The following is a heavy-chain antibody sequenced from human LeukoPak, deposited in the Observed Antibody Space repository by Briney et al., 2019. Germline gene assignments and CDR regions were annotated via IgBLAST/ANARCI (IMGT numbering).Heavy chain of an antibody. J-gene: IGHJ4*02. CDR1: GFTFSTYG. V-gene: IGHV3-30*02. CDR3: AREAVHSSGYSLYLGY. CDR2: IRYDGSNK. D-gene: IGHD3-22*01. Sequence: GGSLRLSCAASGFTFSTYGMHWVRQAPGKGLEWVAFIRYDGSNKYYADSVKGRFTISRDNAKNSLYLQMNSLRAEDTAVYYCAREAVHSSGYSLYLGYWGQGTLVTVSS.